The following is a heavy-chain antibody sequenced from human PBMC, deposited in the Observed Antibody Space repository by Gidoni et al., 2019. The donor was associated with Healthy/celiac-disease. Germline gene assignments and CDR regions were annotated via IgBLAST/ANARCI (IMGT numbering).Heavy chain of an antibody. Sequence: QVQLQQWGAGLLKPSETLSLTCAVYGGSFSGYYWSWIRQPPGKGLEWIGEINHSGSTNYNPSLKSRVTISVDTSKNQFSLKLSSVTAADTAVYYCARVIGTMVRGVIYYYYGMDVWGQGTTVTVSS. CDR2: INHSGST. D-gene: IGHD3-10*01. J-gene: IGHJ6*02. CDR3: ARVIGTMVRGVIYYYYGMDV. CDR1: GGSFSGYY. V-gene: IGHV4-34*01.